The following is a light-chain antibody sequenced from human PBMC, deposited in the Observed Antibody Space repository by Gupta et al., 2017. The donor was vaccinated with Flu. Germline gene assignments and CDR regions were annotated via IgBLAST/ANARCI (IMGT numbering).Light chain of an antibody. Sequence: QSALTQPASVSASPGQSIAIPCSGTNSDIGDYDFVSWYQQHPGKVPKLIISEVNNRPAGVSDRFSGSKSGNTASLTISGRQTADEAYYYSSSDTPGNTRVFGGGTKVTVL. J-gene: IGLJ3*02. CDR2: EVN. CDR1: NSDIGDYDF. V-gene: IGLV2-14*01. CDR3: SSDTPGNTRV.